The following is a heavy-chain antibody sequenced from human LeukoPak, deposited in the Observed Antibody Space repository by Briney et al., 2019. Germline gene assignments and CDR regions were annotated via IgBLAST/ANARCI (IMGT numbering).Heavy chain of an antibody. CDR2: IIPIFGTA. D-gene: IGHD3-3*01. CDR1: GGTFCSYA. Sequence: SVQVSSKASGGTFCSYAISWVRQDPRQRLQWMGGIIPIFGTANYAQKFQGRVTITADESTSTAYMELSSLRSEDTAGYYCARGRFLEWLLSGAFDIWGRGTMVTVSS. V-gene: IGHV1-69*01. J-gene: IGHJ3*02. CDR3: ARGRFLEWLLSGAFDI.